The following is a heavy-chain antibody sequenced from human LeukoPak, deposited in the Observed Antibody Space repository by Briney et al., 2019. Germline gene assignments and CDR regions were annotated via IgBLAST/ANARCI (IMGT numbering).Heavy chain of an antibody. CDR3: ARTIAARPDVYFQH. CDR2: IYHSGST. V-gene: IGHV4-30-2*01. J-gene: IGHJ1*01. CDR1: GGSISSGGYY. Sequence: PSETLSLTCTVSGGSISSGGYYWSWIRQPPGKGLEWIGYIYHSGSTYYNPSLKSRVTISVDRSKNQFSLKLSSVTAADTAVYYCARTIAARPDVYFQHWGQGTLVTVSS. D-gene: IGHD6-6*01.